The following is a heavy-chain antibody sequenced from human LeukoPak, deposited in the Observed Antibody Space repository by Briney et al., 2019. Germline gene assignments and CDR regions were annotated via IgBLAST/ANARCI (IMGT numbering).Heavy chain of an antibody. Sequence: ASVKVSCKASGYTFTSYDINWVRQATGQGLEWMGWMNPNSGNTGYAQKFQGRVTITRNTSISTAYMELSSLRSEDTAMYYCARLAFCTNAVCFSNYYYSMDVWGRGTTVTVSS. V-gene: IGHV1-8*03. D-gene: IGHD2-8*01. CDR3: ARLAFCTNAVCFSNYYYSMDV. CDR2: MNPNSGNT. J-gene: IGHJ6*03. CDR1: GYTFTSYD.